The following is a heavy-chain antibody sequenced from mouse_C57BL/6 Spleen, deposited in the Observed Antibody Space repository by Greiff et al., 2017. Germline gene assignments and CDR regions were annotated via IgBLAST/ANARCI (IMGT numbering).Heavy chain of an antibody. J-gene: IGHJ4*01. CDR3: ARAITTVVATDYAMDY. Sequence: VQLQESGAELMKPGASVKLSCKATGYTFTGYWIEWVKQRPGHGLEWIGEILPGRGSTNYNEKFKGKATFTADTSSNTAYMQLSSLTTEDSAIYYCARAITTVVATDYAMDYWGQGTSVTVSS. CDR2: ILPGRGST. V-gene: IGHV1-9*01. D-gene: IGHD1-1*01. CDR1: GYTFTGYW.